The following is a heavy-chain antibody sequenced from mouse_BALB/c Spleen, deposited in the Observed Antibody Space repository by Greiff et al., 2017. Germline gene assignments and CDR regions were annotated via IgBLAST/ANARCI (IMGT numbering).Heavy chain of an antibody. Sequence: VQLQQSGTVLARPGASVKMSCKAAGYTFTSYWMHWVKQRPGQGLEWIGAIYPGNSDTSYNQTFKGKAKLTAVTSTSTAYMELSSLTNEDSSVYYCTRSGGSSYYYYAMDCWGQGTSVTVSS. J-gene: IGHJ4*01. CDR2: IYPGNSDT. D-gene: IGHD1-1*01. CDR3: TRSGGSSYYYYAMDC. CDR1: GYTFTSYW. V-gene: IGHV1-5*01.